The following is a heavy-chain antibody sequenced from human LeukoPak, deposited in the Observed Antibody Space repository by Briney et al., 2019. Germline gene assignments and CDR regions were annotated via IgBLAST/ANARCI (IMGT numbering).Heavy chain of an antibody. J-gene: IGHJ4*02. D-gene: IGHD3-22*01. V-gene: IGHV3-66*01. CDR3: ARERDTSGYHLAY. Sequence: GGSLRLSCAVSGFTVSTKYMSWVRQAPGKGLEWVSVLYRDGTTYYADSVKGRFTISRDSSENTLYLQMNSLRVEDTAVYHCARERDTSGYHLAYWGQGTLVTVSS. CDR2: LYRDGTT. CDR1: GFTVSTKY.